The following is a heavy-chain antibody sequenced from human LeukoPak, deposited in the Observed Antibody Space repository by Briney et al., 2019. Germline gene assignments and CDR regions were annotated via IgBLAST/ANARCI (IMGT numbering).Heavy chain of an antibody. V-gene: IGHV4-34*01. CDR2: INHSGST. D-gene: IGHD2-2*02. Sequence: PSETLSLXCAVYGGSFSGYYWSWIRLPPGKGLESIGEINHSGSTNYNPSLKSRVTISVDTSKNQFSLKLSSVTAADTAVYYCARGRRLKGYCSSTSRYRYYYYYYMDVWGKGTTVTVSS. J-gene: IGHJ6*03. CDR1: GGSFSGYY. CDR3: ARGRRLKGYCSSTSRYRYYYYYYMDV.